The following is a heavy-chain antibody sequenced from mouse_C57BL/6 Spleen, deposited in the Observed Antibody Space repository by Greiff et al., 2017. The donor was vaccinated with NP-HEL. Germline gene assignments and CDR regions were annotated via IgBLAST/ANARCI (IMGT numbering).Heavy chain of an antibody. Sequence: EVQLVESGGGLVKPGGSLKLSCAASGFTFSDYGMHWVRQAPEKGLEWVAYISSGSSTIYYADTVKGRFTISSDNAKNTLFLQMTSLRSEDTAMYYCARDYYGSSFAYWGQGTLVTVSA. CDR2: ISSGSSTI. J-gene: IGHJ3*01. CDR3: ARDYYGSSFAY. V-gene: IGHV5-17*01. CDR1: GFTFSDYG. D-gene: IGHD1-1*01.